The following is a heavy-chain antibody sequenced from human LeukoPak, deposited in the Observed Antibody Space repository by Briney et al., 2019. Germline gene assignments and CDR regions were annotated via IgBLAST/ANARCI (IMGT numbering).Heavy chain of an antibody. CDR2: IYYSGST. Sequence: PSETLSLTCTVSGYSISSGYYWGWIRPPPGKGLEWIGSIYYSGSTYYNPSLKSRVTISVDTSKNQFSLKLSSVTAADTAVYYCARLKVDWQQLAKADALDIWGQGTMVTVSS. J-gene: IGHJ3*02. CDR1: GYSISSGYY. V-gene: IGHV4-38-2*02. D-gene: IGHD6-13*01. CDR3: ARLKVDWQQLAKADALDI.